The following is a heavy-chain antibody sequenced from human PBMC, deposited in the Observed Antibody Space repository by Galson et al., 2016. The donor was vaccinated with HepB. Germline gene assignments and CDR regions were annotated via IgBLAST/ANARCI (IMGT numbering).Heavy chain of an antibody. D-gene: IGHD2-15*01. J-gene: IGHJ6*03. CDR1: GFTFSTYW. Sequence: SLRLSCAASGFTFSTYWMHWVRQAPGKGLVWVSRLNGDGRSTKYADSVKGRFPISRDNAKNTLYLQMDCRRAGDTAVYYCVGIGGSQSHYSYYYMVAWGKGTTVTVSS. CDR2: LNGDGRST. CDR3: VGIGGSQSHYSYYYMVA. V-gene: IGHV3-74*01.